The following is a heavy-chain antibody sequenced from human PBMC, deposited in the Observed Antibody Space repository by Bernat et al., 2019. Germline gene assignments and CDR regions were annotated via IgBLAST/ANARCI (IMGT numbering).Heavy chain of an antibody. D-gene: IGHD2-21*01. J-gene: IGHJ4*02. CDR2: ISGSGGST. CDR1: GFTFSSYA. Sequence: EVQLLESGGGLVQPGGSLRLSCAASGFTFSSYAMSWVRQAPGKGLEWVSAISGSGGSTYYADSVKGRFTISRDNSKNTLYQQMNSLRAEDTAVYYCAIPSSAYYEGVLWGQGTLVTVSS. CDR3: AIPSSAYYEGVL. V-gene: IGHV3-23*01.